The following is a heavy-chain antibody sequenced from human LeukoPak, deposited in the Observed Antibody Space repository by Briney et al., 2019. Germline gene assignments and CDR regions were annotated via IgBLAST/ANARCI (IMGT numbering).Heavy chain of an antibody. Sequence: PSETLSLTCAVYGGSFSGYYWSWIRQPPGKGLEWIGEINHSGGTNYNPSLKSRVTISVDTSKNQFSLKLSSVTAAGTAVYYCARISGYNFYYYYGMDVWGQGTTVTVSS. CDR2: INHSGGT. CDR3: ARISGYNFYYYYGMDV. CDR1: GGSFSGYY. V-gene: IGHV4-34*01. D-gene: IGHD5-12*01. J-gene: IGHJ6*02.